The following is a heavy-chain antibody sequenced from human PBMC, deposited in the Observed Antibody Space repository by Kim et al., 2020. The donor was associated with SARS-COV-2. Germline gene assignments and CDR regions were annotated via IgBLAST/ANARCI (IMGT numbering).Heavy chain of an antibody. V-gene: IGHV3-23*01. Sequence: GGSLRLSCAASGFTFSSYGMNWVRQAPGEGLEWVSAIGGGGVTTLYTDSVKGRFTISRDNSKNTLYLQMDRLRVEDTAIYYCATRNRNSGDTREYWGQGT. CDR1: GFTFSSYG. CDR3: ATRNRNSGDTREY. J-gene: IGHJ4*02. D-gene: IGHD3-10*01. CDR2: IGGGGVTT.